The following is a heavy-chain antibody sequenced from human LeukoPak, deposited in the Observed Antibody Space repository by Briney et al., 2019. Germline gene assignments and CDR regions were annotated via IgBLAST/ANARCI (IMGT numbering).Heavy chain of an antibody. CDR2: INPNSGGT. Sequence: ASVKVSCKASGYTFTGYYMHWVRQAPGQGLEWMGWINPNSGGTNYAQKFQGRVTMTRDTSISTAYMELSRLRSDDTAVYYCARVFTAMNAFDIWGQGTMVTVSS. J-gene: IGHJ3*02. CDR3: ARVFTAMNAFDI. D-gene: IGHD5-18*01. V-gene: IGHV1-2*02. CDR1: GYTFTGYY.